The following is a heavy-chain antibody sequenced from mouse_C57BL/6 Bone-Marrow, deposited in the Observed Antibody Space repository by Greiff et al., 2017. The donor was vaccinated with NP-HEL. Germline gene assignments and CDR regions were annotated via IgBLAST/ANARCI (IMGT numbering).Heavy chain of an antibody. Sequence: QVQLQQPGAELVKPGASVKMSCKASGYTFTSYWITWVKQRPRQGLEWIGDIYPGSGSTNYNEKFKSKATLTVDTSSSTAYMQLSSLTSEDAAVDYCARNYGSSYGFDVWGTGTTVTVSS. V-gene: IGHV1-55*01. CDR1: GYTFTSYW. CDR3: ARNYGSSYGFDV. J-gene: IGHJ1*03. CDR2: IYPGSGST. D-gene: IGHD1-1*01.